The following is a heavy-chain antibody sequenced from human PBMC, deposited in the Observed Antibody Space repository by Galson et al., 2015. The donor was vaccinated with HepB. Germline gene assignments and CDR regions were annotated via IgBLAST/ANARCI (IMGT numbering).Heavy chain of an antibody. CDR3: ARLLSYYYDSSAYYQGGYFDL. V-gene: IGHV4-59*08. CDR2: IYHNGNN. D-gene: IGHD3-22*01. Sequence: ETLSLTCTVSRGSISPYYWSWIRQPPGKGLEWIGYIYHNGNNNQNPSLKSRVPLSVDMSKSQFSLKLSSVTTADTAIYYCARLLSYYYDSSAYYQGGYFDLWGRGALVTVSS. CDR1: RGSISPYY. J-gene: IGHJ2*01.